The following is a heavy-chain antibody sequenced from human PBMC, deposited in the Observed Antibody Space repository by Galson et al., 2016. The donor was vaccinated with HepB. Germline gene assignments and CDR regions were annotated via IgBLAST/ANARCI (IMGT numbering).Heavy chain of an antibody. Sequence: SLRLSCAASGFTFSNNGMHWVRQAPGKGLEWVAVIWYDGSNKYYADSVKGRFTISRDNSKNRLYLQMNRLRAEDTAVYYCARDGYVWGSYRPSRYYHYYMDVWGKGTTVTVSS. V-gene: IGHV3-33*01. CDR2: IWYDGSNK. CDR1: GFTFSNNG. J-gene: IGHJ6*03. D-gene: IGHD3-16*02. CDR3: ARDGYVWGSYRPSRYYHYYMDV.